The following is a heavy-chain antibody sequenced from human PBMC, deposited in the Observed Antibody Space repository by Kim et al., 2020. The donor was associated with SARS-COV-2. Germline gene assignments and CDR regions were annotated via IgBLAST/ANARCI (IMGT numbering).Heavy chain of an antibody. V-gene: IGHV1-3*01. J-gene: IGHJ4*02. CDR2: INAGNGNT. Sequence: ASVKVSCKASGYTFTSYAMHWVRQAPGQRLEWMGWINAGNGNTKYSQKFQGRVTITRDTSASTAYMELSSPRSEDTAVYYCALEGSGSYYANFDYWGQGTLVTVSS. CDR3: ALEGSGSYYANFDY. D-gene: IGHD3-10*01. CDR1: GYTFTSYA.